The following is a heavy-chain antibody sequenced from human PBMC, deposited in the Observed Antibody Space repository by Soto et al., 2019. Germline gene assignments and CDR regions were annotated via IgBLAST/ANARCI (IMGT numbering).Heavy chain of an antibody. V-gene: IGHV4-59*01. D-gene: IGHD1-26*01. J-gene: IGHJ3*02. Sequence: SETLSLTCTVSGNSISSYYCSWFRQPPGRGLEWIGYIYYSGSSNYNPSLMSRVTMSLDTSKNQFSLRLTSVTSADTAVYYCERPYSGAYWAAFDIWGQGTMVT. CDR3: ERPYSGAYWAAFDI. CDR2: IYYSGSS. CDR1: GNSISSYY.